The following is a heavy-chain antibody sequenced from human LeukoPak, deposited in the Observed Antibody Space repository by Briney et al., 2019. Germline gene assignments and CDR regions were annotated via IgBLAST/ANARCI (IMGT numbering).Heavy chain of an antibody. CDR3: ARRVVPAATRYLNWFDP. CDR2: IYYSGST. V-gene: IGHV4-39*01. Sequence: SETLSLTCTVSGGSISSSSYYWGWIRQPPGKRLEWIGSIYYSGSTYYNPSLKSRVTISVDTSKNQFSLRLSSVTAADTAVYYCARRVVPAATRYLNWFDPWGQGTLVTVSS. D-gene: IGHD2-2*01. CDR1: GGSISSSSYY. J-gene: IGHJ5*02.